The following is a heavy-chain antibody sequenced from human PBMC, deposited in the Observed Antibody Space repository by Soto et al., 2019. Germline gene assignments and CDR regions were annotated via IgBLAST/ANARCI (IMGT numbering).Heavy chain of an antibody. CDR3: ARSHDCRRSRCLSIDAFDI. CDR1: GGSVSSGDYY. J-gene: IGHJ3*02. D-gene: IGHD3-22*01. V-gene: IGHV4-31*03. Sequence: QVQLQESGPGLVRPSQTLSLTCTVSGGSVSSGDYYWSWIRQYPEKGLEWIANIYDSGRTAYNPSLESRDTMSVDMSNNHFSLRLHSVTAADTAVYFCARSHDCRRSRCLSIDAFDIWGQGTVVTVSS. CDR2: IYDSGRT.